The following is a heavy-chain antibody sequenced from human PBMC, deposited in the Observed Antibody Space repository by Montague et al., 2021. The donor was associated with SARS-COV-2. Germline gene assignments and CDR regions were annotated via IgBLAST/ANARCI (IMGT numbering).Heavy chain of an antibody. V-gene: IGHV3-7*01. CDR1: GFTISSFW. CDR3: TRDRDYGDYLNWFNP. D-gene: IGHD4-17*01. Sequence: SLRLSFSASGFTISSFWMSWVRQAPGKGLGWVANIRQDGSDKYYVDSVRGRFTISRDNAKNSLYLQMSSLRAEDTGVYYCTRDRDYGDYLNWFNPWGQGTLVTVSS. CDR2: IRQDGSDK. J-gene: IGHJ5*02.